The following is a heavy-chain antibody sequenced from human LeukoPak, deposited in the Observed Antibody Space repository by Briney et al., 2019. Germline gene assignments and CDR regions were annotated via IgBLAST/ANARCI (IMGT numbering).Heavy chain of an antibody. CDR1: GFSVSDYW. Sequence: PGGSLRLSCAASGFSVSDYWMTWVRQAPGKGLEWVANIKQDGSEKTYVDSVQGRFTISRDNAKNSLYLQMNSLRVEDTAMYYCVRDGGTDWYDPWGQGTLVTVFS. D-gene: IGHD3-16*01. CDR2: IKQDGSEK. CDR3: VRDGGTDWYDP. J-gene: IGHJ5*02. V-gene: IGHV3-7*01.